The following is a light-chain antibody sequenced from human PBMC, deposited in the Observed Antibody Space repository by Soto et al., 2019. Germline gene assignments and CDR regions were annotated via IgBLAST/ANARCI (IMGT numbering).Light chain of an antibody. V-gene: IGLV2-14*01. CDR1: ISDVGGYNY. Sequence: QSLLTQTASVSGSPGQSITISCTGTISDVGGYNYVSWYQQHPGKAPKLMIYEVNNRSSEVSNRFSGSKSGNTASLTISGLQPEDEADYYCKSYTSRYTFVLGTGTKVTVL. CDR2: EVN. J-gene: IGLJ1*01. CDR3: KSYTSRYTFV.